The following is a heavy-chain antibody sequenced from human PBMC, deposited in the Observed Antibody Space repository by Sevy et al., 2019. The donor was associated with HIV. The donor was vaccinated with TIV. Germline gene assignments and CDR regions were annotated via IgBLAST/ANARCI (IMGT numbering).Heavy chain of an antibody. J-gene: IGHJ4*02. Sequence: ASVKVSCKVSGYTLTQLSMHWVRQAPGKGLEWMGSFDPEDGETIYAQKFQGRVTMTEDTSTDTAYMELSSLKSEDTAVFYCAITKHYSGRSSYPFGYWGQGTLVSASS. CDR1: GYTLTQLS. CDR2: FDPEDGET. D-gene: IGHD3-22*01. CDR3: AITKHYSGRSSYPFGY. V-gene: IGHV1-24*01.